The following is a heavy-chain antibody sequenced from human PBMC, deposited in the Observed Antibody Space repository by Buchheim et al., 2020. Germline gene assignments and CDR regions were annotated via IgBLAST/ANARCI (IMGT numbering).Heavy chain of an antibody. CDR1: GFTFGDYA. D-gene: IGHD4-17*01. J-gene: IGHJ4*02. CDR2: IGSEVYGGAT. CDR3: AGSYGDYRGGDLDF. V-gene: IGHV3-49*04. Sequence: EVQLVESGGGLVQPGRSLRLSCTASGFTFGDYAMSWVRQAPGKGLEWVGFIGSEVYGGATEYAASVKGRFSTSRDDSKSIAYLKMNSLKTEDTAVYYCAGSYGDYRGGDLDFWGQGTL.